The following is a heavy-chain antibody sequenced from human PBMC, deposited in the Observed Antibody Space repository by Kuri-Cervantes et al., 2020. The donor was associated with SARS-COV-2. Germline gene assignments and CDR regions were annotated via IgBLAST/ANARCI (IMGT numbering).Heavy chain of an antibody. CDR3: ARDTRAFSWRAPQRSSYMDV. J-gene: IGHJ6*04. Sequence: GESLKISCTASGFSFSNSYMSWIRQAPGKGLEWLSYISGTSTYTYYAESVKSRFTISRDNAKNSLYLQMSSLRAEDTAFYYCARDTRAFSWRAPQRSSYMDVWGKGTTVTVSS. V-gene: IGHV3-11*06. CDR1: GFSFSNSY. D-gene: IGHD3-3*01. CDR2: ISGTSTYT.